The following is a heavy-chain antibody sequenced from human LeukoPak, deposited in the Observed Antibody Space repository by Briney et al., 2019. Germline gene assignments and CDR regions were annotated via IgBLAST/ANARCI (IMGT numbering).Heavy chain of an antibody. CDR2: ISGSGGST. CDR3: AKFALPTVTTPQGFDY. J-gene: IGHJ4*02. Sequence: PGGSLRLSCAASGFTFSSYAMSWVRQAPGKGLEWVSAISGSGGSTYYADSVKGRFTISRDNSKNTLYLQMNSLRAEDTAVYYCAKFALPTVTTPQGFDYWGQGTLVTVSS. CDR1: GFTFSSYA. V-gene: IGHV3-23*01. D-gene: IGHD4-17*01.